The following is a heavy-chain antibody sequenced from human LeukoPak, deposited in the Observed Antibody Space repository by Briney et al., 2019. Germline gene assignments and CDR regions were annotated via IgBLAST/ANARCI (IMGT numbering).Heavy chain of an antibody. CDR1: GFTFSGYT. J-gene: IGHJ6*03. CDR3: ARITMGATSANFYYYFLDA. CDR2: IISHGGST. Sequence: GGSLRLSCAASGFTFSGYTLHWVRQAPGKGLEYVSAIISHGGSTHYAHSVKGGFTVSRDNSKSTLYLRMDSLRAEDMAVYYCARITMGATSANFYYYFLDAWGKGTTVTVSS. V-gene: IGHV3-64*01. D-gene: IGHD3-3*01.